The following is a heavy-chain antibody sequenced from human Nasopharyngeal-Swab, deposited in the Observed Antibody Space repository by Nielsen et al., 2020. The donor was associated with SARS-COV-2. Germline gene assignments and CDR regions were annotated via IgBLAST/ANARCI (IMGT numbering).Heavy chain of an antibody. D-gene: IGHD5-24*01. Sequence: SETLSLTCALYGEPSIGYYCTWIRQPPAKGLEWIRLFHHIGTLSYNPSLKSRVTISVDTSKNQFSLKLSSVTAADTAVYYCERATLRWLQVGGWGYWGQGTLVSVAS. J-gene: IGHJ4*02. CDR3: ERATLRWLQVGGWGY. CDR1: GEPSIGYY. V-gene: IGHV4-34*01. CDR2: FHHIGTL.